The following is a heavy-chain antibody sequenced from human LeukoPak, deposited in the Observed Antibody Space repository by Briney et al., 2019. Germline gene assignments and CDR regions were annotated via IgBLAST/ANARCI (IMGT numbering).Heavy chain of an antibody. J-gene: IGHJ4*02. CDR2: ITPIFRTP. CDR1: GGTFSSTT. V-gene: IGHV1-69*13. Sequence: EASVTVSCKASGGTFSSTTINWVRQAPGQGLEWMGGITPIFRTPNYAQKFQGRVTITAVESMSTAYMELSSLRSEDTAVYYCARGWLAETTVVTPYNYWGQGTLVTVSS. CDR3: ARGWLAETTVVTPYNY. D-gene: IGHD2-21*02.